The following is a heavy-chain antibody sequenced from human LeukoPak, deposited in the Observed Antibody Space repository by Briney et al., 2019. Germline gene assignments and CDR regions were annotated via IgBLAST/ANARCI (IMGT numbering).Heavy chain of an antibody. J-gene: IGHJ4*02. CDR2: ISTSSSYI. CDR3: ARDVVVVVAADSNFDY. V-gene: IGHV3-21*01. Sequence: GGSLRLSCAASGFTFSSYNMNWVRQAPGKGLECVSSISTSSSYIYYADSVKGRFTISRDNAKNSLYLQMNSLRAEDTAVYYCARDVVVVVAADSNFDYWGQGTLVTVSS. CDR1: GFTFSSYN. D-gene: IGHD2-15*01.